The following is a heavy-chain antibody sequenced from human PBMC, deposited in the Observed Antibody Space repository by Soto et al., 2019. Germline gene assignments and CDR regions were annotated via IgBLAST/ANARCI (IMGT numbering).Heavy chain of an antibody. CDR3: AKDPRWEGVIGPSFDY. CDR2: ISYDGSNK. CDR1: GFTFSSYG. Sequence: HPGGSLRLSCAASGFTFSSYGMHWVRQAPGKGLEWVAVISYDGSNKYYADSVKGRSTISRDNSENTLYLQMNSLRAEDTAVYYCAKDPRWEGVIGPSFDYWGQGTLVTVSS. J-gene: IGHJ4*02. V-gene: IGHV3-30*18. D-gene: IGHD3-16*02.